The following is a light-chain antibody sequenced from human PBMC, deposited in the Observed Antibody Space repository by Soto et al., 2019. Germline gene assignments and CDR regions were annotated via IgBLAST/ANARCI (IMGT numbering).Light chain of an antibody. CDR3: QQYSIFALS. Sequence: EIVLTQSPATLSLSPGERATLSCRASQSVSDYLAWYQQKPGQAPRLLIYAVSSRATGIPDRFSGSVAGTDFTLTINRLEPEDFGLYYCQQYSIFALSFGGGTKVEIK. J-gene: IGKJ4*01. CDR2: AVS. CDR1: QSVSDY. V-gene: IGKV3-20*01.